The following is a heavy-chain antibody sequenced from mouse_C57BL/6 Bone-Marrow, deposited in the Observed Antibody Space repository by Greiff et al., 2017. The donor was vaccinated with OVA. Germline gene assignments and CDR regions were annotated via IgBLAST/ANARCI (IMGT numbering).Heavy chain of an antibody. J-gene: IGHJ1*03. CDR3: ARYADYYGSSSYWYFDV. D-gene: IGHD1-1*01. V-gene: IGHV1-81*01. Sequence: VQLQQSGAELARPGASVKLSCKASGYTFTSYGLSWVKQRTGQGLEWIGEIYPRSGNTYYNEKFKGKAKLTADKSSSTAYMELRSLTSAYSAVYFCARYADYYGSSSYWYFDVWGTGTTVTVSS. CDR1: GYTFTSYG. CDR2: IYPRSGNT.